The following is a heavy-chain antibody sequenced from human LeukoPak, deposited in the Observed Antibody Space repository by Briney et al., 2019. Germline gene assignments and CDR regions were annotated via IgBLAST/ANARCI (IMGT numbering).Heavy chain of an antibody. J-gene: IGHJ4*02. Sequence: PGGALRLSCAASGFTFSPYELNWGRQAPAKGQEAVSYIRGDCYTIYYPQSVKRRFTIGRDNAKNSLYLQMNSLRAEDTGLYYCASYFDFWSGYHPGGEVGYWGQGTLVTVSS. V-gene: IGHV3-48*03. CDR2: IRGDCYTI. CDR3: ASYFDFWSGYHPGGEVGY. CDR1: GFTFSPYE. D-gene: IGHD3-3*01.